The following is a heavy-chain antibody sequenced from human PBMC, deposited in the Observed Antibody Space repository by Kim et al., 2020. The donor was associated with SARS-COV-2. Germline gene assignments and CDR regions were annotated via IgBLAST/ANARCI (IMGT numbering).Heavy chain of an antibody. D-gene: IGHD3-22*01. CDR3: ASEGGEHMIVVGTGGFDI. J-gene: IGHJ3*02. CDR1: GFTFSSYS. V-gene: IGHV3-21*01. CDR2: ISSSRSYI. Sequence: GGSLRLSCAVSGFTFSSYSMNWVRQAPGKGLEWVSSISSSRSYIYYGDSVKGRLTISRDNAKNSLYLQMNCLKAEDTAVYYCASEGGEHMIVVGTGGFDIWGQGTMVTVSS.